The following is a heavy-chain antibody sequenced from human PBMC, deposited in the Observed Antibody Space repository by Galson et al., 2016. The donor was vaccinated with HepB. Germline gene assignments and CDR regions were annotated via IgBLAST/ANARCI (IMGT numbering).Heavy chain of an antibody. Sequence: SLRLSCAASGFTFSTYVMAWVRQAPGKGLEWVSSITGSGETTLYADSVRGRFTISRDNSGATLYLQMNSLRAEDTAIYYCAKDSYCAGGHCFSGYFDHWGQGTLATVSS. V-gene: IGHV3-23*01. CDR3: AKDSYCAGGHCFSGYFDH. CDR2: ITGSGETT. D-gene: IGHD2-21*01. CDR1: GFTFSTYV. J-gene: IGHJ4*02.